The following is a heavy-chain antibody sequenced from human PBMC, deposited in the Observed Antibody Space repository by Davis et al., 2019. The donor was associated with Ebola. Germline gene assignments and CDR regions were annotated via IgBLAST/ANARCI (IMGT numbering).Heavy chain of an antibody. CDR3: ARGTFVVVTAIPSFFDY. Sequence: MPSETLSLTCAVSGGSMRSGGYSWSWIRQPPGKGLEWIGEINHSGSTNYNPSLKSRFTISVDSSKNQFSLKLNSVTAADTAVYYCARGTFVVVTAIPSFFDYWGQGTLVTVSS. CDR1: GGSMRSGGYS. V-gene: IGHV4-30-2*01. D-gene: IGHD2-21*02. CDR2: INHSGST. J-gene: IGHJ4*02.